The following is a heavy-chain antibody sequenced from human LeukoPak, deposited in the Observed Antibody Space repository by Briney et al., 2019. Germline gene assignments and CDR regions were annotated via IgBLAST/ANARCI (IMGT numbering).Heavy chain of an antibody. CDR3: ARVPDFIARPCDA. Sequence: SETLSLTCAVYGGSFSGNYWTLIRQTPGRGLEWIGESSPTGDITGYNPSLKGRATISVDSSKNQFSLQLTSVIAADTGVYYCARVPDFIARPCDAWGPGTMVTISS. J-gene: IGHJ5*02. CDR2: SSPTGDIT. D-gene: IGHD2-21*01. CDR1: GGSFSGNY. V-gene: IGHV4-34*01.